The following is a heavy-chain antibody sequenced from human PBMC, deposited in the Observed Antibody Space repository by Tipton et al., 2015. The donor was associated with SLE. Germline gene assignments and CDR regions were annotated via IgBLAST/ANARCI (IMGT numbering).Heavy chain of an antibody. CDR1: GYSINSGYY. D-gene: IGHD3-22*01. CDR2: IYHGGGT. V-gene: IGHV4-38-2*01. CDR3: ARHQSSGPEPYY. Sequence: LRLSCAVSGYSINSGYYWAWVRQSPGKGLEWIGNIYHGGGTHYNPPLKSRVTMSVDTSKNQFSLKLSSVIAADTAMYYCARHQSSGPEPYYWGQGTLVTVSS. J-gene: IGHJ4*02.